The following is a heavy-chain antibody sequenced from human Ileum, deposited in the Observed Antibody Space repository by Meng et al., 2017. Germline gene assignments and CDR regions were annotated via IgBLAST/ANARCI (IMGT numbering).Heavy chain of an antibody. CDR2: IRTKRDNYAT. CDR3: VKEAWWYAR. CDR1: GFTFSDTI. J-gene: IGHJ4*02. V-gene: IGHV3-73*01. D-gene: IGHD2-15*01. Sequence: GGSLRLSCAASGFTFSDTIMHWARQASGKGLEWVGRIRTKRDNYATEYVASVEGRFTISRDDSTSTLFLQMNSLKSEDTAVYYCVKEAWWYARWGQGNLVHGAS.